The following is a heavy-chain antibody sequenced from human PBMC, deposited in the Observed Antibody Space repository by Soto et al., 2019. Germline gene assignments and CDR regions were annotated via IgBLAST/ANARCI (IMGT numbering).Heavy chain of an antibody. J-gene: IGHJ4*02. Sequence: GSLRLCCAASGFTFSSYGMHWVRQAPGKGLEWVAVISYDGSNKYYADSVKGRFTISRDNSKNTLYLQMNSLRAEDTAVYYCAKGGPQWDYYDSSGYYGLDFWAQGNLVTVSS. V-gene: IGHV3-30*18. CDR2: ISYDGSNK. D-gene: IGHD3-22*01. CDR3: AKGGPQWDYYDSSGYYGLDF. CDR1: GFTFSSYG.